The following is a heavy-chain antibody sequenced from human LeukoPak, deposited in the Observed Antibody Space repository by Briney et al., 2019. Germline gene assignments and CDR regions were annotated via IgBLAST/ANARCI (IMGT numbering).Heavy chain of an antibody. V-gene: IGHV1-2*06. CDR3: ARANYHGSGSYCDY. J-gene: IGHJ4*02. CDR2: INPNSGGT. Sequence: GASVKVSCKASGYTFTGYYMHWVRQAPGQGLEWMGRINPNSGGTNYAQKFQGRVTMTRDTSISTAYMELSRLRSDDTAVYYCARANYHGSGSYCDYWGQGTLVTVSS. D-gene: IGHD3-10*01. CDR1: GYTFTGYY.